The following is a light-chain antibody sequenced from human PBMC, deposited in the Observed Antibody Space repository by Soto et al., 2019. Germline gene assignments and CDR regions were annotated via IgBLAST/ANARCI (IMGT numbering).Light chain of an antibody. J-gene: IGKJ1*01. CDR1: QTIGSTY. CDR2: GSS. V-gene: IGKV3-20*01. CDR3: QQYGSSGT. Sequence: EIVLTQSPGTLSLSPGETATLSCRASQTIGSTYLAWYQQKPGQAPRLLILGSSNRATGIPDRFSGSGSGTDFTPTISRLEPEDFAVYYCQQYGSSGTFGQGTKVDI.